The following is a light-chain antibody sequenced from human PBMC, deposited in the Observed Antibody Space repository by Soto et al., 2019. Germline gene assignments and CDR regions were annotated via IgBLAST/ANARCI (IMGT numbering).Light chain of an antibody. CDR3: QQLNSYPLT. J-gene: IGKJ4*01. CDR2: AAS. V-gene: IGKV1-9*01. Sequence: DIQLTQSPSFLSASVGDKVTITCRASQAISSSLAWYQQNPGKAPKLLIYAASTLQSGVPSRFSGSGSVTEFTLTISSLQPEDFATYYCQQLNSYPLTFGGGAKVEI. CDR1: QAISSS.